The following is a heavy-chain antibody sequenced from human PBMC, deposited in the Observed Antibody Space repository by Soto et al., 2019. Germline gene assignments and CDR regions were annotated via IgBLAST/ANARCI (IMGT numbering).Heavy chain of an antibody. CDR1: GGSFSGYY. D-gene: IGHD2-15*01. CDR3: ARGLGYCSGGSCYSNYFDY. CDR2: INHSGST. J-gene: IGHJ4*02. V-gene: IGHV4-34*01. Sequence: QVQLQQWGAGLLKPSETLSLTCAVYGGSFSGYYWSWIRQPPGKGLEWIGEINHSGSTNCNPSLKSRVTISVDTSKNQFSLKLSSVTAADTAVYYCARGLGYCSGGSCYSNYFDYWGQGTLVTVSS.